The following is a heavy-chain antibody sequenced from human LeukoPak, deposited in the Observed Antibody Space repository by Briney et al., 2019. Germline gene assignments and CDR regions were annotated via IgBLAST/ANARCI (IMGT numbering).Heavy chain of an antibody. J-gene: IGHJ3*02. CDR2: IYYSGST. D-gene: IGHD3-22*01. CDR1: GGSINTYY. Sequence: SETLSLTCIVSGGSINTYYWSWIRQPPGKGLEWVGYIYYSGSTTYNPSLKSRVTMSVDTAKNQFSLNLSSVTAADTAVYYCARHPFTRESFRYYDSSGYYPPAFDIWGQGTMVTVSS. V-gene: IGHV4-59*08. CDR3: ARHPFTRESFRYYDSSGYYPPAFDI.